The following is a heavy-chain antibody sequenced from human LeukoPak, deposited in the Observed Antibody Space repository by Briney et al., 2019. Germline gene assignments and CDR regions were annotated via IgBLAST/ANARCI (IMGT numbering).Heavy chain of an antibody. CDR3: AKDSGLWSTRYPFDY. CDR1: GFTYIRYA. D-gene: IGHD5-18*01. CDR2: ISGSGGSI. J-gene: IGHJ4*02. Sequence: PGGSLRLSYAASGFTYIRYAMSWVHQAPGKGLEGVSAISGSGGSIYYADSVQGRFTISRENSKNTLYLQMNSLSAEDTAVYFCAKDSGLWSTRYPFDYWGQGTLVTVSS. V-gene: IGHV3-23*01.